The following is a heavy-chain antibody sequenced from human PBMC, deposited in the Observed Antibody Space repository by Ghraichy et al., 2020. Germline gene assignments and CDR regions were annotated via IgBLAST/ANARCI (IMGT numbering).Heavy chain of an antibody. V-gene: IGHV3-23*01. Sequence: GGSLRLSCAASGFTFSSDAMSWVRQAPGKGLEWVSAITGDGGGTYCADSVKGRFTISRDNSKNTLYLQMNSLRAEDTALYYCAKKYCSTSSCYVFAFDIWGKGTMVTVSS. CDR1: GFTFSSDA. CDR2: ITGDGGGT. J-gene: IGHJ3*02. CDR3: AKKYCSTSSCYVFAFDI. D-gene: IGHD2-2*01.